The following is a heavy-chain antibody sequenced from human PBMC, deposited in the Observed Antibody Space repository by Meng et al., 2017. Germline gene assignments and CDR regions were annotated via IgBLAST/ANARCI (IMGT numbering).Heavy chain of an antibody. J-gene: IGHJ5*02. D-gene: IGHD4-17*01. V-gene: IGHV1-46*02. CDR3: ARCGGNPDGDYVWFDH. Sequence: GKQVQVRGEGPRPGTPVEVSSKSCGYTVHNFNISYVRQGPGQGPEWGGVINRSGENAANANKFQGRVTRTRDPSTSTFYMNVSSLRSEDTAVYYCARCGGNPDGDYVWFDHWGQGTLVTVSS. CDR1: GYTVHNFN. CDR2: INRSGENA.